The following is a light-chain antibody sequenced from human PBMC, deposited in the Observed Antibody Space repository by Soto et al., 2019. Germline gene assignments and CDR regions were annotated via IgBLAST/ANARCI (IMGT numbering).Light chain of an antibody. CDR1: KSVSSSH. Sequence: EIVLTQSPGTLSLSPGERATLSCRASKSVSSSHLAWYQQKPGQAPRLLIYGASSRATGIPDRFSGSGSGTDFTLTISRLEPEDFVVYYCQQYGSPPPLTFGGGTKVDIK. J-gene: IGKJ4*01. CDR2: GAS. V-gene: IGKV3-20*01. CDR3: QQYGSPPPLT.